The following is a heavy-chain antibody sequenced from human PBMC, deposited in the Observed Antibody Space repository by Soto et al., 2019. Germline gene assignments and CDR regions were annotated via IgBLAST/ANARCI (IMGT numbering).Heavy chain of an antibody. CDR3: AKGLDTAPFGY. J-gene: IGHJ4*02. D-gene: IGHD5-18*01. Sequence: GGSLRLSCAASGFTFSSYSMNWVRQAPGKGLEWVSYISSSSSTIYYADSVKGRFTISRDNAKNTLYLQMNSLRAEDTAVYYCAKGLDTAPFGYWGQGTLVTVSS. V-gene: IGHV3-48*01. CDR2: ISSSSSTI. CDR1: GFTFSSYS.